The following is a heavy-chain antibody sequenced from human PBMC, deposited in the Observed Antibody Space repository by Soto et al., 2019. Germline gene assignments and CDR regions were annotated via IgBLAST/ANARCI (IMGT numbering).Heavy chain of an antibody. CDR1: GFTFSSYA. V-gene: IGHV3-23*01. J-gene: IGHJ4*02. Sequence: EVQLLESGGGLVQPGGSLRLSCAASGFTFSSYAMSWVRQAPGKGLEWVSVIWSGGSTYYTDSVKGRFTISRDNSKNTLFLEMNSLRAEDTAVYYCARGPFDSSGYYTADSWGQGTLVAVSS. D-gene: IGHD3-22*01. CDR2: IWSGGST. CDR3: ARGPFDSSGYYTADS.